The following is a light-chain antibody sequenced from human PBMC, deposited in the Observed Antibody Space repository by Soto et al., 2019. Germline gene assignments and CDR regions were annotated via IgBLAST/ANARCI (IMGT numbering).Light chain of an antibody. CDR3: AAWDDSLNGFV. V-gene: IGLV1-44*01. CDR1: SSNIGSNS. CDR2: ADN. Sequence: QSVLTQPPSASGTPGQRVSISCSGSSSNIGSNSVQWHQQLPGTAPNLLIYADNQRPSGVPDRFSGSKSGTSASLAITGLQSGDEADYDCAAWDDSLNGFVFGTGTKLTVL. J-gene: IGLJ1*01.